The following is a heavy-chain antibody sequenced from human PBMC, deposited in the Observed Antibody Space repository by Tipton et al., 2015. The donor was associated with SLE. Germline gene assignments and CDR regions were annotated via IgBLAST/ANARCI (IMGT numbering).Heavy chain of an antibody. CDR1: GGSISSHY. CDR2: ISYSGST. J-gene: IGHJ5*02. CDR3: ARAVVGWFGP. V-gene: IGHV4-59*11. Sequence: PGLVKPSETLSLTCTVSGGSISSHYWSWIRQPPGKGLEWIGYISYSGSTNYNPSLKSRVTISVDRSKKQFSLKLSSVTAADTAVYYCARAVVGWFGPWGQGTLVTVSS. D-gene: IGHD2-15*01.